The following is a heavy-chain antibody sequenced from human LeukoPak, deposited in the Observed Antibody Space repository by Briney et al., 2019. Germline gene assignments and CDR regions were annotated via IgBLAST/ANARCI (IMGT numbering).Heavy chain of an antibody. D-gene: IGHD4-17*01. Sequence: GGSLRLSCAASGFTFSSYAMHWVRQAPGRGLEWVAVISYDGSNKYYADSVKGRFTISRDNSKNTLYLQMNSLRAEDTAVYYCARETGSAVGSTDFDYWGQGTLVTVSS. V-gene: IGHV3-30-3*01. CDR1: GFTFSSYA. CDR2: ISYDGSNK. CDR3: ARETGSAVGSTDFDY. J-gene: IGHJ4*02.